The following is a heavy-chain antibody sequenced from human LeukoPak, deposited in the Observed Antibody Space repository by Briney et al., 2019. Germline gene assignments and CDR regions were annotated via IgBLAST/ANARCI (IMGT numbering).Heavy chain of an antibody. V-gene: IGHV3-9*01. CDR3: ARAYKDRSLAGKKEFFQH. CDR1: GFTFDNYA. J-gene: IGHJ1*01. Sequence: GGSLRLSCAASGFTFDNYAMNWVRQVPGKGLEWISLISWNSGTIGYADSVKGRFTISRDNANNFLYLQMNSLRAEDTALYYCARAYKDRSLAGKKEFFQHWGQGTLVTVST. D-gene: IGHD6-19*01. CDR2: ISWNSGTI.